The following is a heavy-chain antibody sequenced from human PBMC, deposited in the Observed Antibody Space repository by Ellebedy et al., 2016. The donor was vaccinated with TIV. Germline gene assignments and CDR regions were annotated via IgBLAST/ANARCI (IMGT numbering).Heavy chain of an antibody. V-gene: IGHV1-18*01. J-gene: IGHJ1*01. D-gene: IGHD3-22*01. CDR3: AREGGYYYDSSGFRYFQH. CDR2: ISAYHGNT. CDR1: GYTFTSYG. Sequence: AASVKVSCKASGYTFTSYGISWVRQAPGQGLEWMGWISAYHGNTNYAQKLQGRVTMTTDTSTSTAYMELRSLRSDDTAVYYCAREGGYYYDSSGFRYFQHWGQGTLVTVSS.